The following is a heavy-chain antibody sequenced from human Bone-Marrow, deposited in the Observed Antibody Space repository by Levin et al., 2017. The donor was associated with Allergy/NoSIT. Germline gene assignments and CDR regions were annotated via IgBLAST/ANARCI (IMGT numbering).Heavy chain of an antibody. CDR2: IWYDGSNK. CDR3: ARDRRYCSGGSCVRPLEY. CDR1: GFTFSRYG. D-gene: IGHD2-15*01. J-gene: IGHJ4*02. V-gene: IGHV3-33*01. Sequence: GGSLRLSCAASGFTFSRYGMHWVRQAPGKGLEWVAVIWYDGSNKYYADSVKGRFTISRDNSKNTLYLQMNSLRAEDTAVYYCARDRRYCSGGSCVRPLEYWGQGTLVTVSS.